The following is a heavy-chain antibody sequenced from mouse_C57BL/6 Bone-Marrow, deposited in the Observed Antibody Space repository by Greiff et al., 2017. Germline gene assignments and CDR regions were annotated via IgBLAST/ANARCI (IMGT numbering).Heavy chain of an antibody. CDR2: IYPRAGST. CDR1: GYTFTSYD. Sequence: QVQLQQSGPELVKPGASVKLSCKASGYTFTSYDINWVKQRPGQGLEWIGWIYPRAGSTKYNEKFKGKATLTVDTSSSTAYMELQSLTSEDSAVYFCARGYGNYGRVYAMDYWGQGTSVTVSS. D-gene: IGHD2-10*02. V-gene: IGHV1-85*01. J-gene: IGHJ4*01. CDR3: ARGYGNYGRVYAMDY.